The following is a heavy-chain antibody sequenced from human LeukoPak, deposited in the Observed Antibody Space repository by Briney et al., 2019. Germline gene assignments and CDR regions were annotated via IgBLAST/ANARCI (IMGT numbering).Heavy chain of an antibody. CDR3: AREGYYDFWSGRRAARNYYYYYYMDV. D-gene: IGHD3-3*01. CDR2: ISSSSSTI. CDR1: GFTFSSYS. J-gene: IGHJ6*03. Sequence: GESLKISCAASGFTFSSYSMNWVRQAPGKGLEWVSYISSSSSTIYYADSVKGRFTISRDNAKNSLYLQMNSLRDEDTAVYYCAREGYYDFWSGRRAARNYYYYYYMDVWGKGTTVTVSS. V-gene: IGHV3-48*02.